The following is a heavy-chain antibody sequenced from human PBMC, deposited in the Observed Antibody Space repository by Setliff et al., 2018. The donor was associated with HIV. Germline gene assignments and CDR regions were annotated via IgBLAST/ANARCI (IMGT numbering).Heavy chain of an antibody. CDR1: GGSFTNYF. CDR2: TNHSGST. D-gene: IGHD1-7*01. Sequence: SETLSLTCAVYGGSFTNYFWSWIRQSPGKGLEWIGETNHSGSTNYNPSLKRRVTISVDTSKNQFSLKLNSVTAADTAVYYCARVRLELRQYWFDSWGQGSPVTVSS. J-gene: IGHJ5*01. V-gene: IGHV4-34*01. CDR3: ARVRLELRQYWFDS.